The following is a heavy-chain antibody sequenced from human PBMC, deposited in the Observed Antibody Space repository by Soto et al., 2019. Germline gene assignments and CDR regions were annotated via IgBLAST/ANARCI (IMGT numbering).Heavy chain of an antibody. V-gene: IGHV3-64*01. J-gene: IGHJ6*03. D-gene: IGHD6-6*01. CDR1: GFTLSGYA. CDR3: ARRARPDFYYLDV. Sequence: EVQLAESGGGLAQPGGSLRLSCAASGFTLSGYAMDWVRQAPGKGLEYVSGISSNGVGTYYANSVQGRFTISRDNSKHTVYLQMGSLRPADMAVYYCARRARPDFYYLDVWGKGTTVTVSS. CDR2: ISSNGVGT.